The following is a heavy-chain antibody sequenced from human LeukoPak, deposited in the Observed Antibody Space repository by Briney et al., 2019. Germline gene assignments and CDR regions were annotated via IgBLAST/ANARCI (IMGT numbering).Heavy chain of an antibody. CDR3: ARHEYGDLEDY. CDR2: IYYSGST. Sequence: SETLSLTCTVSGGSISSSSYYWGWIRQAPGKGLEWIGSIYYSGSTYYNPSLKSRVTISVDTSKNQFSLKLSSVTAADTAVYYCARHEYGDLEDYWGQGTLVTVSS. V-gene: IGHV4-39*01. J-gene: IGHJ4*02. D-gene: IGHD4-17*01. CDR1: GGSISSSSYY.